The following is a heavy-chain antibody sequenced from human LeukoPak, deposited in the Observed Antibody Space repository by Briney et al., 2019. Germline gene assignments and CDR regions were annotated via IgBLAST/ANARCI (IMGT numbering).Heavy chain of an antibody. CDR2: IYSGGST. CDR1: GFTFSNAW. Sequence: GGSLRLSCAASGFTFSNAWMSWVRQAPGKGLEWVSVIYSGGSTYYADSVKGRFTISRDNSKNTLYLQMNSLRAEDTAVYYCARVHGGFEYYFDYWGQGTLVTVSS. V-gene: IGHV3-66*01. J-gene: IGHJ4*02. D-gene: IGHD5-12*01. CDR3: ARVHGGFEYYFDY.